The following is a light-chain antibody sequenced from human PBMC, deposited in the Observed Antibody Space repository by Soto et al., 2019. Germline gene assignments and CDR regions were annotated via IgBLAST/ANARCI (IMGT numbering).Light chain of an antibody. Sequence: DIQLTQSPSSLSASVGDRVTITCRSSQNINTYLNWYQQRPGEPPKLLIYDGYTLESGVPSRFSGSGSGTEFTLTIGSLQPDDFANYYCQQYDTYFRYTFGQGTKLDIK. J-gene: IGKJ2*01. V-gene: IGKV1-39*01. CDR1: QNINTY. CDR3: QQYDTYFRYT. CDR2: DGY.